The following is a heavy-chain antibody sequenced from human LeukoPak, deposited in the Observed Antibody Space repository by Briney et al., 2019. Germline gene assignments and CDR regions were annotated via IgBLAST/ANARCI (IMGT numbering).Heavy chain of an antibody. CDR2: IYTSGST. Sequence: SETLSLTCTVSGGSISSGGYYWSWIRQPAGKGLEWIGRIYTSGSTNYNPSLKSRVTMSVDTSKNQFSLKLNSVTAADTAVYYCAREYFSANYFFYYMDVWGTGTTVTVSS. J-gene: IGHJ6*03. CDR3: AREYFSANYFFYYMDV. V-gene: IGHV4-61*02. CDR1: GGSISSGGYY. D-gene: IGHD3-3*01.